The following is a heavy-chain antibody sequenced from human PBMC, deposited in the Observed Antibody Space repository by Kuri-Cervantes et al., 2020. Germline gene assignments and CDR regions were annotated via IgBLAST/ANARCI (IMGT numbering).Heavy chain of an antibody. Sequence: GGSLRLSCAASGFTFSSYAMHWVRQAPGKGLEWVAVIWYDGNQKYYVDSVKGRFIISRDNSKNTLDLQMNSLRAEDTAVYYCARDRGMMLLWFGGGMDVWGQGTTVTVSS. CDR2: IWYDGNQK. CDR1: GFTFSSYA. J-gene: IGHJ6*02. D-gene: IGHD3-10*01. CDR3: ARDRGMMLLWFGGGMDV. V-gene: IGHV3-33*08.